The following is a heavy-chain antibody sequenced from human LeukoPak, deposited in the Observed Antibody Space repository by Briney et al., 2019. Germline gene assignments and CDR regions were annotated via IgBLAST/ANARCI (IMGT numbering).Heavy chain of an antibody. CDR2: ISSSSSYM. CDR1: GFTFSSFT. Sequence: GGSLRLSCAASGFTFSSFTMNWVRQAPGKGLEWVSSISSSSSYMYYTDSVKGRFTISRDNAKNSLYLQMNSLRAEDTAVYYCARWSPQSYGKYYLDSWGQGTLVTVSS. V-gene: IGHV3-21*01. D-gene: IGHD1-26*01. J-gene: IGHJ4*02. CDR3: ARWSPQSYGKYYLDS.